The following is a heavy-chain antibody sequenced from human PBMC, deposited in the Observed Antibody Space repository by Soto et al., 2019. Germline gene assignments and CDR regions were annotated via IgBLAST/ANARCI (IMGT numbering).Heavy chain of an antibody. CDR1: GGSISSSSYY. CDR3: ARQRRDYGDYEPNYYFDY. D-gene: IGHD4-17*01. CDR2: IYYSGST. J-gene: IGHJ4*02. V-gene: IGHV4-39*01. Sequence: SETLSLTCTVSGGSISSSSYYWGWIRQPPGKGLEWIGSIYYSGSTYYNPSLKSRVTISVDTSKNQFSLKLSSVTAADTAVYYCARQRRDYGDYEPNYYFDYWGQGTLVTVSS.